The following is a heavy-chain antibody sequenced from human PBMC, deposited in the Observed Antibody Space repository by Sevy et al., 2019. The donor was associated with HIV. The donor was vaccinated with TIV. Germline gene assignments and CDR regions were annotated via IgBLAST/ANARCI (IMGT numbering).Heavy chain of an antibody. CDR2: ISYDGRNYK. CDR3: ARDRGEILHSAFDY. J-gene: IGHJ4*02. Sequence: RGSLRLSCAASGFTFSSYGMHWVRQAPGKGLEWVAVISYDGRNYKYNVDSVKGRFTISRDNSKNTLFLQMNSLRAEDSAIYYCARDRGEILHSAFDYWGQGTLVTVSS. D-gene: IGHD3-16*01. CDR1: GFTFSSYG. V-gene: IGHV3-30*03.